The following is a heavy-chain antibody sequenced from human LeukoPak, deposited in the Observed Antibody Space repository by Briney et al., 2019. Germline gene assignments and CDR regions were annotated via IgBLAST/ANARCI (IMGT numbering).Heavy chain of an antibody. CDR1: GFTFNRHW. Sequence: GGSLRLSCAASGFTFNRHWMSWVRQAPGKGLEWVATIRQDGSAIHYVDSVKGRFIISRDNAENSLSLQMNSLRVEDTAMYYCVRLLDESTVYDLWGQGTLVTVSS. CDR2: IRQDGSAI. J-gene: IGHJ5*02. V-gene: IGHV3-7*01. D-gene: IGHD4-17*01. CDR3: VRLLDESTVYDL.